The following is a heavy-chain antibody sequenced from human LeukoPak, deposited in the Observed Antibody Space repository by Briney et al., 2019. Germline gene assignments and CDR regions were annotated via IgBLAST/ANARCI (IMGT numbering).Heavy chain of an antibody. CDR3: ARDRGSYYYYYGMDV. D-gene: IGHD2-15*01. V-gene: IGHV4-59*01. CDR1: GGSISSYY. Sequence: TSETLSLTCTVSGGSISSYYWSWIRQPPGKGLEWIGYIYYSGSTNYNPSLKSRVTISVDTSKNQFSLKLSSVTAADTAVYYCARDRGSYYYYYGMDVWGQGTTVTVSS. J-gene: IGHJ6*02. CDR2: IYYSGST.